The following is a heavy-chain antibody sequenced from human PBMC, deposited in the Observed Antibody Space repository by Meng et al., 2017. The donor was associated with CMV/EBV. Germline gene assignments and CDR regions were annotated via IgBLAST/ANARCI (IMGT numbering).Heavy chain of an antibody. CDR2: ISYDGSNK. Sequence: LTCAASGFTFSSYAMHWVRQAPGKGLEWVAVISYDGSNKYYADSVKGRFTISRDNSKNTLYLQMNSLRAEDTAVYYCARGINNFDYWGQGTLVTVSS. D-gene: IGHD3-16*01. CDR1: GFTFSSYA. CDR3: ARGINNFDY. J-gene: IGHJ4*02. V-gene: IGHV3-30-3*01.